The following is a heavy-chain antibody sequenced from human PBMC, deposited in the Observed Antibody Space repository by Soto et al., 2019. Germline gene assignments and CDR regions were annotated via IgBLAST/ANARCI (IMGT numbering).Heavy chain of an antibody. CDR2: INPNSGGT. CDR1: GYTFTGYY. Sequence: ASVKVSCKASGYTFTGYYMHWVRQAPGQGLEWMGWINPNSGGTNYAQKFQGRVTMTRDTSISTAYMELSRLRSDDTAVYYCARGSGMVTIFGVVINDQMGRFYYFDYWGQGTLVTVSS. D-gene: IGHD3-3*01. CDR3: ARGSGMVTIFGVVINDQMGRFYYFDY. V-gene: IGHV1-2*02. J-gene: IGHJ4*02.